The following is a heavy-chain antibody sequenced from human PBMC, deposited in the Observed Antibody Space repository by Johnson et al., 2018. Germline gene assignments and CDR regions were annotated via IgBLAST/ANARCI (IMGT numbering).Heavy chain of an antibody. CDR2: IGTAGDT. V-gene: IGHV3-13*01. D-gene: IGHD2-21*02. CDR3: ARGDFVDAFDI. CDR1: GFTFSSYD. J-gene: IGHJ3*02. Sequence: VQLVQSGGGLVQPGGSLRLSCAASGFTFSSYDMHWVRQATGKGLEWVSAIGTAGDTYYPGSVKGRFTISIENAKNSLYLQMNSLRAGDTAVYYCARGDFVDAFDIWGQGTMVTVSS.